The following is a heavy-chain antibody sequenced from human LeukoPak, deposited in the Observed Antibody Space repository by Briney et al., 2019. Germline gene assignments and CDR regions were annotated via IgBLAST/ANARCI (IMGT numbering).Heavy chain of an antibody. Sequence: SETLSLTCTVSGGSISSSSYYWGWIRQPPGKGLEWIGSIYYSGSTYYNPSLKSRVTISVDTSKNQFSLKLSSVTAADTAVYYCARDGYGSGSRWGQGTLVTVSS. J-gene: IGHJ4*02. D-gene: IGHD3-10*01. CDR3: ARDGYGSGSR. V-gene: IGHV4-39*07. CDR1: GGSISSSSYY. CDR2: IYYSGST.